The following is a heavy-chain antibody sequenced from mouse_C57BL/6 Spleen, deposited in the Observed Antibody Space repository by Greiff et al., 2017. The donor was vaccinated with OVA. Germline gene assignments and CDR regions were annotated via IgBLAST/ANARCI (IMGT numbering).Heavy chain of an antibody. CDR3: ARNPITTVVATDAMDY. CDR2: INPYNGDT. CDR1: GYSFTGYF. V-gene: IGHV1-20*01. D-gene: IGHD1-1*01. Sequence: EVKLMESGPELVKPGDSVKISCKASGYSFTGYFMNWVMQSHGKSLEWIGRINPYNGDTFYNQKFKGKATLTVDKSSSTAHMELRSLTSEDSAVYYCARNPITTVVATDAMDYWGQGTSVTVSS. J-gene: IGHJ4*01.